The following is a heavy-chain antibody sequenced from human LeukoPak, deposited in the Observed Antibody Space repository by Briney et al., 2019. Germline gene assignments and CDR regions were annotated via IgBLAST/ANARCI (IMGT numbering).Heavy chain of an antibody. Sequence: GGSLRLSCAASGFTFSSYWMSWVRQAPGKGLEWVANIKQGGSEKHYVDSVKGRFTISRDNAKNSLYLQMNSLRAEDTAVYYCAREVPYGSGSFFDYWGQGTLVTVSS. CDR1: GFTFSSYW. J-gene: IGHJ4*02. CDR2: IKQGGSEK. CDR3: AREVPYGSGSFFDY. V-gene: IGHV3-7*01. D-gene: IGHD3-10*01.